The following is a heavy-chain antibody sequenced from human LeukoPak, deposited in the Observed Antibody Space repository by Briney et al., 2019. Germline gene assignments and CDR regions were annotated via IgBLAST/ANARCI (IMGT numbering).Heavy chain of an antibody. CDR3: ARAGQYYYDSSGYPY. Sequence: KPSETLSLTCAVYGGSFSGYYWSWIRQPPGKGLEWIGEINHSGSTNYNPSLKSRVTISVDTSKNQFSLKLSSVTAADTAVYYCARAGQYYYDSSGYPYWGQGTLVTVSS. D-gene: IGHD3-22*01. V-gene: IGHV4-34*01. CDR1: GGSFSGYY. J-gene: IGHJ4*02. CDR2: INHSGST.